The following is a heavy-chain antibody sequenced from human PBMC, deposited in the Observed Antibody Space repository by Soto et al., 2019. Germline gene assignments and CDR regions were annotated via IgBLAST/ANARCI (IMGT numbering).Heavy chain of an antibody. D-gene: IGHD6-13*01. Sequence: QVQLQQWGAGLLKPSETLSLTCAVYGGSFSGYYWSWIRQPPGKGLEWIGEINQSGSTNYNPSLKSRVTISVDTSKNQFSLKLSSVTAADTAGYYCARTYSSSWSPFDHWGQGTLVTVSS. CDR2: INQSGST. J-gene: IGHJ4*02. V-gene: IGHV4-34*01. CDR3: ARTYSSSWSPFDH. CDR1: GGSFSGYY.